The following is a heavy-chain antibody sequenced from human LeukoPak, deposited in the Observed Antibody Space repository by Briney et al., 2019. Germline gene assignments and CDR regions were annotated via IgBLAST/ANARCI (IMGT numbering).Heavy chain of an antibody. D-gene: IGHD6-6*01. V-gene: IGHV3-48*04. J-gene: IGHJ1*01. Sequence: GGSLRLSXAASGFTFSSYSMNWVRQTPGKGLEWVSYISSSSSTIYYADSVKGRFTISRDNAKNSLYLQMNSLRAEDTAVYYCARGTYSSSKYFQHWGQGTLVTVSS. CDR2: ISSSSSTI. CDR3: ARGTYSSSKYFQH. CDR1: GFTFSSYS.